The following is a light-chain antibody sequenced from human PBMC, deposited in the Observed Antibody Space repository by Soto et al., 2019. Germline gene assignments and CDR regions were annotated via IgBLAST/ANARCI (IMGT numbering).Light chain of an antibody. V-gene: IGKV3-20*01. CDR3: QQYDRSPRT. CDR2: GAS. Sequence: EIVLTQSPGTLSLSPGERATLSCRASQSVSSTYLAWYQQKPGQAPRLLSYGASSRATGIPDRFSGSGSGTDFTLTISRLEPEDFAVYYCQQYDRSPRTFGQGTKVEIK. CDR1: QSVSSTY. J-gene: IGKJ1*01.